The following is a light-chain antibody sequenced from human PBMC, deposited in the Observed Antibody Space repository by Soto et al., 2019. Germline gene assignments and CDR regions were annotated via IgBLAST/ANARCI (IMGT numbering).Light chain of an antibody. CDR3: QQYNNWPPWTG. Sequence: EVVMTQSPATLSVSPGETATLSCRASQSVGSNLAWYQQKPGQAPRLLIYGASTRATGSPARFSGSGSGTYCILTVSSLHSEDFAVYYCQQYNNWPPWTGFGHGTRVDIK. J-gene: IGKJ1*01. V-gene: IGKV3-15*01. CDR2: GAS. CDR1: QSVGSN.